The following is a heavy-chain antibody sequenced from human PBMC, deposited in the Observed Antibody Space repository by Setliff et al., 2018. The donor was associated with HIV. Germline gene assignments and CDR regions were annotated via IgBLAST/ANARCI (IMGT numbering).Heavy chain of an antibody. D-gene: IGHD2-15*01. CDR2: IHDSGRT. J-gene: IGHJ4*02. V-gene: IGHV4-38-2*01. Sequence: SETLSLTCAVSGYSISSGYYWGWIRQPPGKGLEWIGSIHDSGRTYYNPSLKRRVTISVDTSKNQFSLNLSSVTAADTAVYYCARQAWHSGRNGYFVDYWGQGTLVTVSS. CDR1: GYSISSGYY. CDR3: ARQAWHSGRNGYFVDY.